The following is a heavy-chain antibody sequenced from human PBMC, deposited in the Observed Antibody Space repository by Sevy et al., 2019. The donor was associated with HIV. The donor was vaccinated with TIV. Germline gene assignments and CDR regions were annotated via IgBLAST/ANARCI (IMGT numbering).Heavy chain of an antibody. V-gene: IGHV4-59*13. CDR3: AKVTYYYDSRGYPNYYFDY. CDR2: IYNNGNT. J-gene: IGHJ4*02. CDR1: GGSITSYY. Sequence: SETLSLTCTVSGGSITSYYWSWIRQPPGNGLEWIGHIYNNGNTNYNPSLRSRVTISVDRSKNQLSLKLSSVTAADTAVYYCAKVTYYYDSRGYPNYYFDYWGQGTLVTVSS. D-gene: IGHD3-22*01.